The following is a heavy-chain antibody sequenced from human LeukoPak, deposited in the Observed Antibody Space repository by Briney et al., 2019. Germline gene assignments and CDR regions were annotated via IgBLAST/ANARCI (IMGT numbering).Heavy chain of an antibody. V-gene: IGHV3-23*01. J-gene: IGHJ4*02. D-gene: IGHD4-17*01. CDR3: AKGDTYGDYAPFDY. CDR2: ISGSGGST. Sequence: GRSLRLSCAASGFTFSSYAMSWVRQAPGKGLEWVSAISGSGGSTYYADSVKGRFTISRDNSKNTLYLQMNSLRAEDTAVYHCAKGDTYGDYAPFDYWGQGTLVTVSS. CDR1: GFTFSSYA.